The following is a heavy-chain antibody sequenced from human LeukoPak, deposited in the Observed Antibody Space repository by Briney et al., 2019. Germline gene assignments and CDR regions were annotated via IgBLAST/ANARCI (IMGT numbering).Heavy chain of an antibody. Sequence: GGSLRLSCAASGFTVSSNYMSWVRQAPGRGLEWVSSISNSGDITNYADSVKGRFSISRDDSKNTLFLHMNSLRGEDTAVYYCAKDRDYYDSNGYYYDYWGQGTLVTVAS. CDR2: ISNSGDIT. J-gene: IGHJ4*02. CDR3: AKDRDYYDSNGYYYDY. CDR1: GFTVSSNY. D-gene: IGHD3-22*01. V-gene: IGHV3-23*01.